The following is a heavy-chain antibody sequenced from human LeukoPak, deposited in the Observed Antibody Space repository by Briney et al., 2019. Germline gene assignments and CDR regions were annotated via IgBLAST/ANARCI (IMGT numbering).Heavy chain of an antibody. Sequence: GGSLRLSCVFSGFTFSSYAMSWVRQAPGKGLEWVSSLSGSGGSTYYADSVKGRFTISRDNSRNTLYLQMNSLRVEDTAVYYCARFSSTWYFGNWGQGTLVTVSS. J-gene: IGHJ4*02. CDR3: ARFSSTWYFGN. CDR1: GFTFSSYA. D-gene: IGHD2-2*01. CDR2: LSGSGGST. V-gene: IGHV3-23*01.